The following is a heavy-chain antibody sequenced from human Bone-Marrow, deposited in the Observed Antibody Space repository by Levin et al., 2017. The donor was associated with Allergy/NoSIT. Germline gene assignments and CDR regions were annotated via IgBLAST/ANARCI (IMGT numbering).Heavy chain of an antibody. CDR2: ISYDGSNK. CDR3: ARVSRFPAALDY. D-gene: IGHD2-2*01. V-gene: IGHV3-30*04. CDR1: GFTFSSYA. Sequence: SCAASGFTFSSYAMHWVRQAPGKGLEWVAVISYDGSNKYYADSVKGRFTISRDNSKNTLYLQMNSLRAEDTAVYYCARVSRFPAALDYWGQGTLVTVSS. J-gene: IGHJ4*02.